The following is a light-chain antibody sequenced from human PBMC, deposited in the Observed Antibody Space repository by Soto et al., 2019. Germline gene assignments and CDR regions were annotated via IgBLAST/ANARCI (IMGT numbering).Light chain of an antibody. V-gene: IGLV2-14*01. CDR2: DVS. J-gene: IGLJ1*01. Sequence: QSALTQPASVSGSPGQSITISCTGTSSDVGGYNYVSWYQQHPGKAPKLMIYDVSNRPSGVSNLFSGSKSGNTASLTISGLQAEDEADYYCSSYTSSSTLPGVFGTGTKVTVL. CDR1: SSDVGGYNY. CDR3: SSYTSSSTLPGV.